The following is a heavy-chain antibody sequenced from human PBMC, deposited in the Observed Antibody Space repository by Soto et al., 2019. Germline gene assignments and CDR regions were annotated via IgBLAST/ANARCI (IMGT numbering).Heavy chain of an antibody. Sequence: SETIPLSSAVFRERVYNKVVARWLQKSPGKGLEWIGEVTRSGSTNYNPSLKSRVTISIDTSNKHLSLHLSSVTAADTAVYYCARQKVSRFYGEVDFFDYWGLGNMVTVSS. J-gene: IGHJ4*02. D-gene: IGHD4-17*01. CDR1: RERVYNKVV. CDR2: VTRSGST. V-gene: IGHV4-4*02. CDR3: ARQKVSRFYGEVDFFDY.